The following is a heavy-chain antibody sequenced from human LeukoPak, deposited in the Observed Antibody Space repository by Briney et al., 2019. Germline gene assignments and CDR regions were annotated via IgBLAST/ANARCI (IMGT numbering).Heavy chain of an antibody. CDR2: ISSSGNTI. CDR3: AELGITMIGGV. J-gene: IGHJ6*04. CDR1: GFTFSDHN. Sequence: HPGGSLRLSCVASGFTFSDHNMNWVRQVPGKGLESISYISSSGNTIYYADSVKGRFTISRDNAKNSLYLQMNSLRAEDTAVYYCAELGITMIGGVWGKGTTVTISS. D-gene: IGHD3-10*02. V-gene: IGHV3-48*01.